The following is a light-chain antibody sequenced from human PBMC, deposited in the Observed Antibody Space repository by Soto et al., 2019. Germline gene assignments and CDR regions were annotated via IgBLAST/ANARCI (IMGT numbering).Light chain of an antibody. V-gene: IGKV1-33*01. CDR2: DVS. CDR1: QDITLY. CDR3: QQYDSRPNT. Sequence: DIQMTQSPSSLSASVGDRVTITCQASQDITLYLNWYQHKPGKAPNLLIHDVSTLEPGVPARFSGRGSGTTFTLTIINLQPEDVATYYCQQYDSRPNTFGQGTK. J-gene: IGKJ2*01.